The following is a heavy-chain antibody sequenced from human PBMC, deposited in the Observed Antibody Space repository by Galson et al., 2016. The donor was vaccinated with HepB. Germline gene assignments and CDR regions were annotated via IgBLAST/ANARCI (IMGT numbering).Heavy chain of an antibody. Sequence: PALVKPTQTLTLTCTFSGFSLSTTGVGVGWIRQPPGKALEWLALKYWDDDKYYNPSLKTRLIITKDTSKNQVVLTMTNMDPVDTATYYCAHGRVAAAGPGAFDIWGQGTMVTVSS. D-gene: IGHD6-13*01. CDR2: KYWDDDK. J-gene: IGHJ3*02. CDR1: GFSLSTTGVG. CDR3: AHGRVAAAGPGAFDI. V-gene: IGHV2-5*02.